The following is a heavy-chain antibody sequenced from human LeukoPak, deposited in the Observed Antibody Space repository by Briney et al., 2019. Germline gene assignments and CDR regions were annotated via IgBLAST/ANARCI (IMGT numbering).Heavy chain of an antibody. CDR2: SYPSWRT. D-gene: IGHD3-10*01. J-gene: IGHJ4*02. Sequence: PSETLSLTWTVSAAFLSSYYWRWIRHPPRNGVEWIGYSYPSWRTKYNPSLRRRDTVSVDTPKNQFSLKLSSVTAADAAVYYCARHEATYYYGSGPQVGYYFDYWGQGTLVTVS. CDR1: AAFLSSYY. CDR3: ARHEATYYYGSGPQVGYYFDY. V-gene: IGHV4-4*09.